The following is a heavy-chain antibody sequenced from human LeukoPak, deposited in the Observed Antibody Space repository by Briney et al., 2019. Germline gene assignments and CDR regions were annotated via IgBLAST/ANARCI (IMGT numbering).Heavy chain of an antibody. Sequence: PGGSLRLSCAASGFTFSSYWMHWVRQAPGKGLVWVSRINSDGSSTSYADSVKGRFAISRDNAKNTLYLQMNSLRAEDTAVYYCARGGPFDAFDIWGQGTMVTVSS. CDR1: GFTFSSYW. V-gene: IGHV3-74*01. CDR2: INSDGSST. J-gene: IGHJ3*02. CDR3: ARGGPFDAFDI.